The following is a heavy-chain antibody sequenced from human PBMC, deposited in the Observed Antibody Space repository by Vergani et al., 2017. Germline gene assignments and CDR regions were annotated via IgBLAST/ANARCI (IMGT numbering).Heavy chain of an antibody. CDR3: ASGLIYYDSSGYSRAGAFDI. Sequence: QVQLQESGPGLVKPSETLSLTCTVSGGSVNSGSYYWSWIRQPAGKGLEWIAYIYYSGSTNYNPSLKSRVTISVDTSKNQFSLKLSSVTAADTAVYYCASGLIYYDSSGYSRAGAFDIWGQGSMVTVSS. V-gene: IGHV4-61*10. CDR2: IYYSGST. CDR1: GGSVNSGSYY. D-gene: IGHD3-22*01. J-gene: IGHJ3*02.